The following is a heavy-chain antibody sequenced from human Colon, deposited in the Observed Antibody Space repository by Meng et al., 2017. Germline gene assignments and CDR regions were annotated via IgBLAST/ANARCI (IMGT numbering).Heavy chain of an antibody. D-gene: IGHD3-9*01. CDR1: GGSFSDYY. CDR2: IQPSGST. Sequence: QVQLRQWGAGLLKPSESLSLTCAVYGGSFSDYYLTWIRQPPGKGLEWVGEIQPSGSTYYSPSLQSRVTITLDTSKNQFSLTLSAMTAADTAVYYCARGVDWAKSGDFWGQGTLVTVSS. V-gene: IGHV4-34*01. J-gene: IGHJ4*02. CDR3: ARGVDWAKSGDF.